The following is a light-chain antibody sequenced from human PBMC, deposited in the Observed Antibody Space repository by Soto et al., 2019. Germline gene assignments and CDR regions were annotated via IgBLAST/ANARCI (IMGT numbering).Light chain of an antibody. J-gene: IGLJ3*02. CDR3: CSHSSGGPWV. Sequence: QSALTQPASVSASPGQSITLSCTETSSDVGHFHFVSWYQHHPDKAPKPLIFDVSNRPSGVSSRFSGSPPGYTASLTISGLQAEDEAEYYCCSHSSGGPWVFGGGTKLTVL. CDR1: SSDVGHFHF. V-gene: IGLV2-14*03. CDR2: DVS.